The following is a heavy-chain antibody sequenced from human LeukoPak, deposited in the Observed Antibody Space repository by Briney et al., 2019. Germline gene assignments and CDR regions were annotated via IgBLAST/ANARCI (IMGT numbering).Heavy chain of an antibody. CDR2: ITSSSHYI. V-gene: IGHV3-21*01. J-gene: IGHJ5*02. D-gene: IGHD3-22*01. Sequence: GGSLRLSCAASGFTFNTYTMNWVRQAPGKELEWISSITSSSHYIFYADSVKGRFTISRDDAKNSVYLQMNSLRAEDTAVYYCASDLEDYYDSSGYFNRTNWFDPWGQGTLVTVSS. CDR1: GFTFNTYT. CDR3: ASDLEDYYDSSGYFNRTNWFDP.